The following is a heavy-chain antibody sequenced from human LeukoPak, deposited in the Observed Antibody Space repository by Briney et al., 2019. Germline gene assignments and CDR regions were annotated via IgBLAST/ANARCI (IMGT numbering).Heavy chain of an antibody. CDR1: GYTFTSYA. Sequence: ASVKVSCKASGYTFTSYAMHWVRQAPGQRLEWMGWINAGNGNTKYSQEFQGRVTITRDTSASTAYMELISLRSEDMAVYYCARELDYYDSSGYYDYWGQGTLVTVSS. CDR3: ARELDYYDSSGYYDY. D-gene: IGHD3-22*01. V-gene: IGHV1-3*03. CDR2: INAGNGNT. J-gene: IGHJ4*02.